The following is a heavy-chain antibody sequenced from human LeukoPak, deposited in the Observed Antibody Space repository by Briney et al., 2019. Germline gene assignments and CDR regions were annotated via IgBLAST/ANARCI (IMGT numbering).Heavy chain of an antibody. J-gene: IGHJ6*04. Sequence: GGSLRLSCAASGFTFSSYWMHWVRQAPGKGLVWVSRINSDGSSISYADSVKGRFTISRDNAKNTMYLQMNSLRAEDTAVYYCAELGITMIGGVWGKGTTVTISS. CDR3: AELGITMIGGV. V-gene: IGHV3-74*01. CDR2: INSDGSSI. CDR1: GFTFSSYW. D-gene: IGHD3-10*02.